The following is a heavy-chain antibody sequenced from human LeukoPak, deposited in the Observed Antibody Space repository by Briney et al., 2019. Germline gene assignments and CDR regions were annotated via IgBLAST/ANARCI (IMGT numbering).Heavy chain of an antibody. CDR2: IYYTGST. D-gene: IGHD6-6*01. Sequence: SETLSLTCTVSGGSVSSGSYYWSWIRQPPGKGLEWIGYIYYTGSTNYNPSLKSRVTMSVDTSKNQFSLNLSSVTAADTAVYYCARGGAARLHFQNWGQGTLVTVSS. J-gene: IGHJ1*01. V-gene: IGHV4-61*01. CDR3: ARGGAARLHFQN. CDR1: GGSVSSGSYY.